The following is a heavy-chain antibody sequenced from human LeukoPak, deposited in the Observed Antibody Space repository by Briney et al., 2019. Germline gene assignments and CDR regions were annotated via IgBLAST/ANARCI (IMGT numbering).Heavy chain of an antibody. J-gene: IGHJ4*02. V-gene: IGHV3-48*02. CDR1: GFTFSTYS. CDR2: MSETSRPS. CDR3: ARDQDAYSSGWYGVFDY. D-gene: IGHD6-19*01. Sequence: TGGSLRLGCAPCGFTFSTYSMNWVRQATGGGLEWVSYMSETSRPSYYADSVKGRFTISRDNAKNSLYLQMNSLRDEDTAVYYCARDQDAYSSGWYGVFDYWGQGTLVTVSS.